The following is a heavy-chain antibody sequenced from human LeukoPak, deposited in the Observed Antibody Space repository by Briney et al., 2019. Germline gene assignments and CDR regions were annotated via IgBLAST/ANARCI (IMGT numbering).Heavy chain of an antibody. D-gene: IGHD5-18*01. J-gene: IGHJ6*03. Sequence: SETLSLTCAVYGGSFSGYYWSWIRQPPGKGLEWIGEINHSGSTNYNPSLKSRVTISVDTSKNQFSLKLSSVTAADTAVYYCARGRGYSYGRYYYYYMDVWGKGTTVTVSS. CDR2: INHSGST. CDR1: GGSFSGYY. CDR3: ARGRGYSYGRYYYYYMDV. V-gene: IGHV4-34*01.